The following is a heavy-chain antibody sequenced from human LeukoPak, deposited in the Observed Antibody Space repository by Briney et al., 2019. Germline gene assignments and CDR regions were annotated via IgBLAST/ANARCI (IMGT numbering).Heavy chain of an antibody. CDR2: IYYGGSA. Sequence: SETLSLTCTVSGGPISSGDYYWSWVRQAPGKGLEWIMYIYYGGSAYYNPSLKSRLTTSIDTSKNQFSLKLSSVTAADTAVYYCARQAEWELLYYFDYWGQGTLVTVSS. J-gene: IGHJ4*02. CDR3: ARQAEWELLYYFDY. V-gene: IGHV4-30-4*08. D-gene: IGHD1-26*01. CDR1: GGPISSGDYY.